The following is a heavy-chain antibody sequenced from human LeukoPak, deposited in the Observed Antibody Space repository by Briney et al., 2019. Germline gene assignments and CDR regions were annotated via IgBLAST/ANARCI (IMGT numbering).Heavy chain of an antibody. D-gene: IGHD4-23*01. CDR3: ARESAGGKVDY. J-gene: IGHJ4*02. V-gene: IGHV3-74*01. CDR1: GFTFSNYW. CDR2: IDSDGSNT. Sequence: GGSLRLSCAASGFTFSNYWMHWVRQAPGKGLVWVSRIDSDGSNTRYAESVKDRFTISRDNAKNTLHLQMNSLRAEDTAVYYCARESAGGKVDYWGQGTLVTVSS.